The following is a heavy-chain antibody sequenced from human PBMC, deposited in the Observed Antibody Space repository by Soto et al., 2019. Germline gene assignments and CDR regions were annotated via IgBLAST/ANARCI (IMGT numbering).Heavy chain of an antibody. Sequence: GASVKVSCKASGYTFTSYAIHWGRQAPGQRLEWMGWINAGNGNTKYSQKFQDRVTITRDTSASTAYMELSSLRSEDTAVYYCARDLGGWPDYWGQGTLVTVSS. CDR2: INAGNGNT. J-gene: IGHJ4*02. CDR3: ARDLGGWPDY. CDR1: GYTFTSYA. V-gene: IGHV1-3*01. D-gene: IGHD6-19*01.